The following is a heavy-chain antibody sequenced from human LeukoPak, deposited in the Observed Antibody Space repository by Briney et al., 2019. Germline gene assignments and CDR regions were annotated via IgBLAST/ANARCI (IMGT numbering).Heavy chain of an antibody. Sequence: GRSLRLSCAASGFTFDDYAMHWVRQAPGKGLEWVSGISWNSGSIGYADSVKGRFTISRDNAKNSLYLQMNSLRAEDTALYYRAKDWHSSSILPVMWGQGTLVTVSS. CDR2: ISWNSGSI. V-gene: IGHV3-9*01. CDR3: AKDWHSSSILPVM. J-gene: IGHJ4*02. CDR1: GFTFDDYA. D-gene: IGHD6-6*01.